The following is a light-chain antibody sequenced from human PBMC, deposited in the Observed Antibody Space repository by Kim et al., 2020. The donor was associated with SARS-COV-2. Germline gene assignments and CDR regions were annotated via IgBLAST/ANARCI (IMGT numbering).Light chain of an antibody. CDR2: ASS. CDR3: QQNNSSPWT. V-gene: IGKV3-20*01. Sequence: SPPERATPSCRASQSISSSYFACYQQKPDQPPRLLYCASSSSAASIPASFSGSGSGTDIPLTISSLQYEDFAVYYYQQNNSSPWTFGQGTKVDIK. J-gene: IGKJ1*01. CDR1: QSISSSY.